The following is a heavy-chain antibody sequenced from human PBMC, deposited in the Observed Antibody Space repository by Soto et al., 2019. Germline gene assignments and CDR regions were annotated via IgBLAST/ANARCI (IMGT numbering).Heavy chain of an antibody. Sequence: PGGSLRLSCAASGFTVSSNYMSWVRQAPGKGLEWVSVIYSGGSTYYADSVKGRFTISRDNSKNTLYLQMNSLRAEDTAVYYCARVGGYCSSTSCPKYYYYYGMDVWGQGTTVTVSS. J-gene: IGHJ6*02. D-gene: IGHD2-2*01. CDR3: ARVGGYCSSTSCPKYYYYYGMDV. CDR1: GFTVSSNY. V-gene: IGHV3-53*01. CDR2: IYSGGST.